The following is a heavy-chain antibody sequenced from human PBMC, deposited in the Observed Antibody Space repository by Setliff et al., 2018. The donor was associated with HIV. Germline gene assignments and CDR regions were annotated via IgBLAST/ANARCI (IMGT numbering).Heavy chain of an antibody. CDR2: ISGSGGGT. J-gene: IGHJ4*02. Sequence: PGGSLRLSCAASGFTFSSFAMSWVRQAPGKGLEWVSSISGSGGGTYYEDSVKGRFTISRDNSKNTLYLQMNSLRAEDTAVYYCAEASVVNVVATTIWFWGQGTLVTVSS. V-gene: IGHV3-23*01. CDR3: AEASVVNVVATTIWF. CDR1: GFTFSSFA. D-gene: IGHD1-26*01.